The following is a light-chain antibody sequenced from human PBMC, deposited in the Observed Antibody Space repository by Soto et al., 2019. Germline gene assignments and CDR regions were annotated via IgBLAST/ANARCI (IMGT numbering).Light chain of an antibody. V-gene: IGKV4-1*01. Sequence: DIVMTQSPDSLAVSLGERATINCKSSQSVLYSSNNKNYLAWYQQTPGQPPKLLIYWASIRESGVPDRFSGRGSGTDFALTISSLQAEDVAVYYCQQYYSIPPWTFRQGTKVEIK. J-gene: IGKJ1*01. CDR1: QSVLYSSNNKNY. CDR3: QQYYSIPPWT. CDR2: WAS.